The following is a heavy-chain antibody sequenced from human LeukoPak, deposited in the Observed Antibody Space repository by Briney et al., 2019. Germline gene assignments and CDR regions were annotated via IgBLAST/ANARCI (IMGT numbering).Heavy chain of an antibody. CDR1: GFTFSSYW. Sequence: GGSLRLSCAASGFTFSSYWMSWVRQAPGKGLEWVANIKQDGSEKYYVDSVKGRFTISRDNAKNSLYLQMNSLRAEDTAVYYCARDLRFFSYYYGSEPWGQGTLVTVSS. CDR3: ARDLRFFSYYYGSEP. D-gene: IGHD3-10*01. V-gene: IGHV3-7*01. CDR2: IKQDGSEK. J-gene: IGHJ5*02.